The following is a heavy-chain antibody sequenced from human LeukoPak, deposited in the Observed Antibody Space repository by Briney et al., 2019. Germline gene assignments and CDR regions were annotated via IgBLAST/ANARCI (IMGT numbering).Heavy chain of an antibody. V-gene: IGHV4-34*01. J-gene: IGHJ4*02. Sequence: SETLSLTCAVDGGSFSGYYWSWIRQPPGKVLEWIGEINHSGSTNYNPSLKSRVTISVDTSKNQFSLKLSSVTAADTAVYYCARGGVGIAARRFDYWGQGTLVTVSS. CDR1: GGSFSGYY. D-gene: IGHD6-6*01. CDR3: ARGGVGIAARRFDY. CDR2: INHSGST.